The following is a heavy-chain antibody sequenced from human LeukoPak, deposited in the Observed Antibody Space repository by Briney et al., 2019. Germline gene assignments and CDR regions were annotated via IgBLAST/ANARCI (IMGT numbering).Heavy chain of an antibody. D-gene: IGHD6-6*01. CDR2: LYHSGST. J-gene: IGHJ4*02. Sequence: SETLSLTCAVSGYSISNNYYWVWIRQPPGRGLEWIGSLYHSGSTYYNPSLKSRVTISVDTSKNQFSLKLSSVTAADTAVYYCARHPTGIAARPYYFDYWGQGTLVTVSS. CDR3: ARHPTGIAARPYYFDY. CDR1: GYSISNNYY. V-gene: IGHV4-38-2*01.